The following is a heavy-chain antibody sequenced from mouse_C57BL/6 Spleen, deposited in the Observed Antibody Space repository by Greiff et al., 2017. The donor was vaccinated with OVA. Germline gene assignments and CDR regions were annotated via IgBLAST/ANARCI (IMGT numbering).Heavy chain of an antibody. Sequence: QVQLQQPGAELVKPGASVKMSCKASGYTFTSYWITWVKQRPGQGLEWIGDIYPGSGSTNYNEKFKSKATLTVDTSASTAYMQLSSLTSEDSAVYYCARGGITTGYYYFDYWGQGTTLTVSS. CDR3: ARGGITTGYYYFDY. CDR1: GYTFTSYW. V-gene: IGHV1-55*01. J-gene: IGHJ2*01. CDR2: IYPGSGST. D-gene: IGHD1-1*01.